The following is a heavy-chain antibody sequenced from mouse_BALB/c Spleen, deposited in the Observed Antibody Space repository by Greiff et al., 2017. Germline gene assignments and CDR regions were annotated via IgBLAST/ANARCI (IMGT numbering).Heavy chain of an antibody. CDR1: GYTFTSYW. CDR3: ARGGRDY. Sequence: QVQLQQPGAELVKPGASVKLSCKASGYTFTSYWMHWVKQRPGQGLEWIGEINPSNGRTNYNEKFKSKATLTVDKSSSTAYMQHSSLTSEDSAVYYCARGGRDYWGQGTTLTV. V-gene: IGHV1S81*02. D-gene: IGHD3-3*01. J-gene: IGHJ2*01. CDR2: INPSNGRT.